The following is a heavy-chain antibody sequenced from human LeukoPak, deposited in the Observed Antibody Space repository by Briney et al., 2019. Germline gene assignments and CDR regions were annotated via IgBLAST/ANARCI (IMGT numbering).Heavy chain of an antibody. CDR3: AKDRDLVWGVIGPYFDQ. CDR1: GFTFSSYA. Sequence: GGSLRLSCAASGFTFSSYAMSWVRQAPGKGLEWVSAISGSGGSTYYADSVKGRFTISRDNSENTLYLQMNSLRADDTAVYYCAKDRDLVWGVIGPYFDQWGQGTLVTVSS. D-gene: IGHD3-10*01. J-gene: IGHJ4*02. V-gene: IGHV3-23*01. CDR2: ISGSGGST.